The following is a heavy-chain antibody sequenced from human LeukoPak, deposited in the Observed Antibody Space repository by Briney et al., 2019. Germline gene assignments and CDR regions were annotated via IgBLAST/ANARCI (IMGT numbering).Heavy chain of an antibody. Sequence: GESLKISCKGYGYSFTNFWIGWVRQMPGKGLEWMGIIYPGDSHTRHSPSFQAQVTITADKSINTAYLQWSSLKASDTAMYYCARVGSGATPFDYWGQGTLVTVSS. CDR3: ARVGSGATPFDY. V-gene: IGHV5-51*01. CDR1: GYSFTNFW. J-gene: IGHJ4*02. D-gene: IGHD1-26*01. CDR2: IYPGDSHT.